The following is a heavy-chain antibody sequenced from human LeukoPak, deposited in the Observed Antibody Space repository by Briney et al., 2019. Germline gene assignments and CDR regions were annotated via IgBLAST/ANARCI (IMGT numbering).Heavy chain of an antibody. CDR1: GGTFSRYA. CDR3: ARGLLEMATRLDYFDY. Sequence: SVKVSCKASGGTFSRYAISWVRQAPGQGLEWMGGIIPIFGTTNYAQKFQGRVTITADESTSTAYMELSSLRSEDTAVYYCARGLLEMATRLDYFDYWGQGTLVTVSS. V-gene: IGHV1-69*13. D-gene: IGHD5-24*01. CDR2: IIPIFGTT. J-gene: IGHJ4*02.